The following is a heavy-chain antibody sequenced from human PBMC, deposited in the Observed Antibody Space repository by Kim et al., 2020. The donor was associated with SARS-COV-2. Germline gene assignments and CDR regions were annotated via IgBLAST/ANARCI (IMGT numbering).Heavy chain of an antibody. V-gene: IGHV3-23*01. Sequence: YADPVKGRFTISRDNSKNTLYLQMNSLRAEDAAVYYCAKMGTGNYYGMDVWGQGTTVTVSS. J-gene: IGHJ6*02. D-gene: IGHD1-1*01. CDR3: AKMGTGNYYGMDV.